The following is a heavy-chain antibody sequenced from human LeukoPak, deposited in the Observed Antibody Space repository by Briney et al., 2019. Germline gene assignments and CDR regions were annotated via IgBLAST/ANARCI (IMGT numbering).Heavy chain of an antibody. V-gene: IGHV3-74*01. CDR3: ARDISVHYCSGGSCYPFYYYYGLDV. J-gene: IGHJ6*02. CDR1: GFTFSSYW. Sequence: PGGSLRLSCAASGFTFSSYWMHWVRQAPGKGLVWGSRINSDGSSTNYADSVKGRFTISRDNAKNTLYLQINSLRAEDTAVYYCARDISVHYCSGGSCYPFYYYYGLDVWGQGSSVTVSS. CDR2: INSDGSST. D-gene: IGHD2-15*01.